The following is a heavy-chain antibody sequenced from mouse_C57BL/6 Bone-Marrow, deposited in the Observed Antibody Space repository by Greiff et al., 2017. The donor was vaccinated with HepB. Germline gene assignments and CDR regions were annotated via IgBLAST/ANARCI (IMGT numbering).Heavy chain of an antibody. CDR3: ARVLGYFDV. V-gene: IGHV5-15*01. CDR2: ISNLAYSI. Sequence: EVHLVESGGGLVQPGGSLKLSCAASGFTFSDYGMAWVRQAPRKGPEWVAFISNLAYSIYYADTVTGRFTISRENAKNTLYLEMSSLRSEDTAMYYCARVLGYFDVWGTGTTVTVSS. CDR1: GFTFSDYG. J-gene: IGHJ1*03.